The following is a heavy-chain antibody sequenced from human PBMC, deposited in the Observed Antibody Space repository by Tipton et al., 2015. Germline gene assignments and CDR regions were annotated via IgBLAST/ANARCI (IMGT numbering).Heavy chain of an antibody. V-gene: IGHV4-4*07. Sequence: TLSLTCTVSGASLTGYYWSWIRQPAGKGLEWFGRISSTGNINHNPALKGRVSMSFDTSKNQFSLKLSSLTAADTAVYFCARLDREDAFDIWGQGKLVTVSS. CDR1: GASLTGYY. J-gene: IGHJ3*02. CDR2: ISSTGNI. D-gene: IGHD3-16*02. CDR3: ARLDREDAFDI.